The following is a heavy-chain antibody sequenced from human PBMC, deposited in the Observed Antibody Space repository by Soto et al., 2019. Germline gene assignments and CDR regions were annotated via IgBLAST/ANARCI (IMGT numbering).Heavy chain of an antibody. J-gene: IGHJ4*02. CDR1: GGSMRNYF. CDR3: AAGEASSRNLAPYDLDF. V-gene: IGHV4-59*01. D-gene: IGHD6-13*01. Sequence: PSETLSLTCTVSGGSMRNYFWTWIRQPPGKGLEGIGYIHYSGTTSFFPSYNPSLRSRVTISEDTSKHQFSLKLLSVTTADTAVYFCAAGEASSRNLAPYDLDFWGQGTLVTVSS. CDR2: IHYSGTT.